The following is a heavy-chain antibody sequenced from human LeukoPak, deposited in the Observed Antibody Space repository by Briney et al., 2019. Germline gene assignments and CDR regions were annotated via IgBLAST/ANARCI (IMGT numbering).Heavy chain of an antibody. V-gene: IGHV4-34*01. CDR3: ARIDAVAATPTSFDY. Sequence: SETLSLTCTVSGGSFSGYYWSWIRQPPGKGLEWIGEINHSGSTNYNPSLKSRVTISVDTSKNQFSLKLSSVTAADTAVYYCARIDAVAATPTSFDYWGQGTLVTVSS. CDR1: GGSFSGYY. CDR2: INHSGST. D-gene: IGHD6-19*01. J-gene: IGHJ4*02.